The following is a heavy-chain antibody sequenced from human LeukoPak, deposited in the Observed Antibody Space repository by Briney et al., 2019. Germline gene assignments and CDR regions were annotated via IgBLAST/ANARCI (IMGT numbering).Heavy chain of an antibody. CDR1: GFTFSNSA. J-gene: IGHJ4*01. CDR3: AKGIYSSGWSYFDY. D-gene: IGHD6-19*01. CDR2: LSGSGITT. Sequence: QPGGSLRLSCAASGFTFSNSAMSWVRQAPGKGLEWVSTLSGSGITTYYADSVKGRFTISRDNSENTLYLQMNSLRAEDTAVYYCAKGIYSSGWSYFDYWATEPWSPSPQ. V-gene: IGHV3-23*01.